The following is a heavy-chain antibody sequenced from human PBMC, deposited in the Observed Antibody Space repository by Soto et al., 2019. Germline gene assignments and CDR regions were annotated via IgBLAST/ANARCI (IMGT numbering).Heavy chain of an antibody. Sequence: SQTLSLTCAISGDSVTSNRAAWNWIRQSPSRGLEWLGRTYYRSRWYNDYAGSVKNRITINPDTFKNQFSLQLNSVTPDDTAVYYCATYNSSSGELPYWGQGLLVTVSS. J-gene: IGHJ4*02. CDR1: GDSVTSNRAA. CDR3: ATYNSSSGELPY. CDR2: TYYRSRWYN. V-gene: IGHV6-1*01. D-gene: IGHD6-6*01.